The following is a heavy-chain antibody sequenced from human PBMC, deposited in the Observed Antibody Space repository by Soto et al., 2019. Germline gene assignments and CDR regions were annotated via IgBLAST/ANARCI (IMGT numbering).Heavy chain of an antibody. CDR3: ARIKLVEWFFINVDVYDMDV. CDR1: SFSVGDYA. V-gene: IGHV3-48*02. Sequence: GGSPSLSRVTHSFSVGDYAVNWVGAATGKGLEWVSFVSSDSRTIYYADSVEGRFTVSRDNARNSVSLQMDSLRDEDAAVYYCARIKLVEWFFINVDVYDMDVWGQGT. CDR2: VSSDSRTI. D-gene: IGHD3-3*01. J-gene: IGHJ6*02.